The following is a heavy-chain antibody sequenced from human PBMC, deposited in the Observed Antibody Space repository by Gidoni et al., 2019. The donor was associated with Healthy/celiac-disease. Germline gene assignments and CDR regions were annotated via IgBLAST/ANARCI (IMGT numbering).Heavy chain of an antibody. CDR3: ARRIAAAGPDAFDI. D-gene: IGHD6-13*01. J-gene: IGHJ3*02. Sequence: QVQLQESGPGLVKPSETLSLTCTVSGGSISSYYWSWIRQPPGKGLEWIGYIYYSGSTNYNPSLKSRVTISVDTSKNQFSLKLSSVTAADTAVYYCARRIAAAGPDAFDIWGQGTMVTVSS. CDR2: IYYSGST. CDR1: GGSISSYY. V-gene: IGHV4-59*08.